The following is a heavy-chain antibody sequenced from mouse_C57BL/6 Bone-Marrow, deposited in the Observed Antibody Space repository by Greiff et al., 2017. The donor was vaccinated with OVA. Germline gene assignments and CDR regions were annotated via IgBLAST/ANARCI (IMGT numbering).Heavy chain of an antibody. D-gene: IGHD1-1*01. J-gene: IGHJ2*01. CDR2: ISDGGSYT. V-gene: IGHV5-4*01. CDR1: GFTFSSYA. CDR3: ARDRYGSIYPYYFDY. Sequence: EVKLVESGGGLVKPGGSLKLSCAASGFTFSSYAMSWVRQTPEKRLEWVATISDGGSYTYYPDNVKGRFTISRDNAKNNLYLQMSHLKSEDTAMYYCARDRYGSIYPYYFDYWGQGTTLTVSS.